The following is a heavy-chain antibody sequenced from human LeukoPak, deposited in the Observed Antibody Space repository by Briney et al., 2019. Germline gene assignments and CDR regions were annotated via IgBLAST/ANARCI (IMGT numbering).Heavy chain of an antibody. CDR1: GYTFTSYD. Sequence: ASVRLSCSASGYTFTSYDINGVRQATGQGLEWWGWMNPNSGNTGYAQKFQGRVTMTRNTSMSTAYMELSSLRSEDTAVYYCARVATIVPNDYYYYMDVWGKGTTVTVSS. D-gene: IGHD3-3*01. V-gene: IGHV1-8*01. CDR2: MNPNSGNT. CDR3: ARVATIVPNDYYYYMDV. J-gene: IGHJ6*03.